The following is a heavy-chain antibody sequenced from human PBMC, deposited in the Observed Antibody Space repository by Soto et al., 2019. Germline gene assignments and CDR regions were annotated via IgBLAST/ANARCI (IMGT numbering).Heavy chain of an antibody. J-gene: IGHJ6*02. CDR2: ISGGGSRT. Sequence: DVHLLESGGGLVQPGGSQSLACAASGFNFDNYAMSWVRQAPGKGLEWVSGISGGGSRTYYADSVKGRFTISRDNSQNTLYLQMNSLRAEDTAFYYCAKDISGRGSFYYYYGLDVWGQGTSVTVSS. CDR1: GFNFDNYA. D-gene: IGHD1-26*01. CDR3: AKDISGRGSFYYYYGLDV. V-gene: IGHV3-23*01.